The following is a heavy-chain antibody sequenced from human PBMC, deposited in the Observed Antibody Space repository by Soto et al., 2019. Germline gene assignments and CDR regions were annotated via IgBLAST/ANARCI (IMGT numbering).Heavy chain of an antibody. J-gene: IGHJ5*02. D-gene: IGHD3-10*01. Sequence: PGESLKISCKGSGYSFISYWIGWVRQMPGKGLEWMGIIHPGDSDTRYSPSFQGQVTISADKSISTAYLQWSSLKASDTAIYYCARFRVLTTNWFDPWGQGTLVTVSS. CDR1: GYSFISYW. CDR2: IHPGDSDT. V-gene: IGHV5-51*01. CDR3: ARFRVLTTNWFDP.